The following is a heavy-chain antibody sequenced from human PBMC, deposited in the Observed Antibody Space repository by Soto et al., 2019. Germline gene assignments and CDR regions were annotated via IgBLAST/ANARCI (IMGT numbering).Heavy chain of an antibody. Sequence: SETLSLTCTVSGGSISSSSYFWGWIRQPPGKGLEWIGTLYFSGITYYNPSLKSRVTISVDTSNNHFSLKLTSVTATDTAVYYCATHPDLDYWGQGTLVTVS. J-gene: IGHJ4*03. CDR2: LYFSGIT. CDR1: GGSISSSSYF. CDR3: ATHPDLDY. V-gene: IGHV4-39*01.